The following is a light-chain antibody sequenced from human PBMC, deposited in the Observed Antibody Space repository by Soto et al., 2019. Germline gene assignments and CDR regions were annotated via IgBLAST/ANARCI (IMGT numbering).Light chain of an antibody. CDR2: DAS. Sequence: EIVLTQSPATLSLSPGEGATLSCRASQSVGTYLAWYQHKPGQAPRLLIQDASKRATGIPARFSGSGSGTDFTLTITNLEPEDFAVYYCQQRSNGYTFGQGTKLEIK. J-gene: IGKJ2*01. CDR3: QQRSNGYT. V-gene: IGKV3-11*01. CDR1: QSVGTY.